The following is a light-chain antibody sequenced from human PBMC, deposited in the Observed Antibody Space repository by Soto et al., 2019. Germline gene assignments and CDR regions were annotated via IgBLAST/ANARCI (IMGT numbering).Light chain of an antibody. Sequence: QSALTQPASVSGSPEQSITISCTGTSSDVGGYNYVSWYQQHPGKATKLMIYDVSNRPSGVSNRFSGSKSGNTASLTISGLQAEDEADYYCSSYTSSSTRVFGTGTKVTVL. V-gene: IGLV2-14*01. CDR3: SSYTSSSTRV. J-gene: IGLJ1*01. CDR2: DVS. CDR1: SSDVGGYNY.